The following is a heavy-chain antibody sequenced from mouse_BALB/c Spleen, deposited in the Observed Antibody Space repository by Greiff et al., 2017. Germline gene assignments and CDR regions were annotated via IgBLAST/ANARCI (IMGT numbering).Heavy chain of an antibody. V-gene: IGHV1S81*02. CDR3: ARRGNWGPWGDY. J-gene: IGHJ4*01. D-gene: IGHD4-1*01. CDR1: GYTFTSYW. Sequence: QVQLQQPGAELVKPGASVKLSCKASGYTFTSYWMHWVKQRPGQGLEWIGEINPSNGRTNYNEKFKSKATLAVDKSSSTAYMQLSSLTSEDSAVYYCARRGNWGPWGDYWGQGTSVTVSS. CDR2: INPSNGRT.